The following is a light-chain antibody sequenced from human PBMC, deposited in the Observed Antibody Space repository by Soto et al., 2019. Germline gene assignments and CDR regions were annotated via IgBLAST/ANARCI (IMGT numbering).Light chain of an antibody. CDR3: EQRSNWPPALT. J-gene: IGKJ4*01. V-gene: IGKV3-11*01. Sequence: EIVLTQSPATLSLSPGERATLSCRASQSVGTFLAWYQHKPGQAPRLLIYDASNRATGVPARFSGSGSGTDFTLPISSLEPEDFAVYYCEQRSNWPPALTFGGGTKV. CDR2: DAS. CDR1: QSVGTF.